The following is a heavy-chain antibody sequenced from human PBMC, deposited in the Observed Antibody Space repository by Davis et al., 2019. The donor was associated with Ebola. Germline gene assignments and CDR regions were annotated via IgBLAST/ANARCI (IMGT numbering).Heavy chain of an antibody. Sequence: PSETLSLTCTVSGGSVSSGSYYWSWIRQPPGKGLEWIGEINHSGSTNYNPSLKSRVTISVDTSKNQFSLKLSSVTAADTAVYYCARVGYCSSTSCYYSRYYYYYYGMDVWGQGTTVTVSS. CDR2: INHSGST. D-gene: IGHD2-2*01. CDR1: GGSVSSGSYY. CDR3: ARVGYCSSTSCYYSRYYYYYYGMDV. V-gene: IGHV4-61*01. J-gene: IGHJ6*02.